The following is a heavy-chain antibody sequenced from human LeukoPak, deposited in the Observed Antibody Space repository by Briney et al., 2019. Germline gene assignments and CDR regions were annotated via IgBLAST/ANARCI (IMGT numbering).Heavy chain of an antibody. CDR1: GFTFSSYE. CDR2: ISSSGSTI. Sequence: PGGSLRPSCAASGFTFSSYEMNWVRQAPGKGLEWVSYISSSGSTIYYADSVKGRFTISRDNAKNSLYLQMNSLRAEDTAVYYCAREDYDFWSGYNWFDPWAREPWSPSPQ. CDR3: AREDYDFWSGYNWFDP. J-gene: IGHJ5*02. D-gene: IGHD3-3*01. V-gene: IGHV3-48*03.